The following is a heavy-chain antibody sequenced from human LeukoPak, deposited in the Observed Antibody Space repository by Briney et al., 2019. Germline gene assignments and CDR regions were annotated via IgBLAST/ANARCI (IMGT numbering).Heavy chain of an antibody. D-gene: IGHD4-23*01. CDR3: AREAVVTRWYFDY. V-gene: IGHV3-30-3*01. CDR2: ISYDGSNK. CDR1: GFTFSSYA. Sequence: GGSLRLSCAASGFTFSSYAMHWVRQAPGKGLEWVAVISYDGSNKYYADSVKGRFTISRDNSKNTLYLQMNSLRAEDTAVYYCAREAVVTRWYFDYWGQGTLVTVSS. J-gene: IGHJ4*02.